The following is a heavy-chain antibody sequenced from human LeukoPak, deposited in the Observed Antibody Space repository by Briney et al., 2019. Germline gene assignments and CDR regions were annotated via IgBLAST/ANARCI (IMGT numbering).Heavy chain of an antibody. Sequence: GGSLRLSCAASGFTFSDYYMSWIRQAPGKGLEWVSYISSSGSTIYYADAVKGRFTISRDNAKNSLYLQMNSLRAEDTAVYYCARDHQNGDPYYYGSGSLWGQGTLVTVSS. J-gene: IGHJ4*02. V-gene: IGHV3-11*01. D-gene: IGHD3-10*01. CDR3: ARDHQNGDPYYYGSGSL. CDR2: ISSSGSTI. CDR1: GFTFSDYY.